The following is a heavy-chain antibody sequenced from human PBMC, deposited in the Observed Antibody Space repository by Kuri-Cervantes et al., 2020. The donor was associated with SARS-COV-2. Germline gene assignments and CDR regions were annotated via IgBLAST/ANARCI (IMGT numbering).Heavy chain of an antibody. D-gene: IGHD3-22*01. CDR3: ARSTPFRRLVVISQGGAFDI. CDR2: IYHSGST. Sequence: GSLRLSCTVSDGSISNYYWSWIRQPPGKGLEWIGYIYHSGSTNYNPSLNSRVTISIDTSKNQFALRLSTVTAADTAVYYCARSTPFRRLVVISQGGAFDIWGQGTMVTVSS. V-gene: IGHV4-59*01. CDR1: DGSISNYY. J-gene: IGHJ3*02.